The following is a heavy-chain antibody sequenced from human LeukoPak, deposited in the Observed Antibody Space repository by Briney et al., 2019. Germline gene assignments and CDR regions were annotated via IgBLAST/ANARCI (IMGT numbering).Heavy chain of an antibody. Sequence: GGSLRLSCAASGFTFSTYAMSWVRQAPGRGLEWVSVVSGTGGRTYYADSVKGRFTISRDNSKNTLYLQMNSLRAEDTALYYCVKASSSSPQYNWFDAWGQGTLVTISS. V-gene: IGHV3-23*01. CDR2: VSGTGGRT. CDR1: GFTFSTYA. J-gene: IGHJ5*02. D-gene: IGHD6-6*01. CDR3: VKASSSSPQYNWFDA.